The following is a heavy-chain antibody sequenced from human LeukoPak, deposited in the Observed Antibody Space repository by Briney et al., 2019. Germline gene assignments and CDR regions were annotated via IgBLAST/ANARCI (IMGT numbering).Heavy chain of an antibody. D-gene: IGHD3-22*01. CDR1: GGTFSNYA. V-gene: IGHV1-69*13. J-gene: IGHJ4*02. CDR2: NIPIFGTA. Sequence: ASVKVSCTASGGTFSNYAISWVRQAPGQGLEWMGGNIPIFGTANYAQKFQGRVTITADESTSTAYMELSSLRSEDTAVYYCASSPQGSGYYYDSSGLKYYFDYWGQGTLVTVSS. CDR3: ASSPQGSGYYYDSSGLKYYFDY.